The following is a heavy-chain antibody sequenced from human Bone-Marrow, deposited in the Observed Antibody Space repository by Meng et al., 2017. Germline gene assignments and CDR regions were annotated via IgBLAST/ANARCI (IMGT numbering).Heavy chain of an antibody. CDR2: IYYSGST. D-gene: IGHD2-2*01. J-gene: IGHJ4*02. Sequence: SETLSLTCTVSGGSISSYYWSWIRQPPGKGLEWIGYIYYSGSTNYNPSLKSRVTISVDTSKNQFSLKLSSVTAADTAVYYCARVWPAAMSSFDYWGQGTLVTVSS. CDR1: GGSISSYY. CDR3: ARVWPAAMSSFDY. V-gene: IGHV4-59*01.